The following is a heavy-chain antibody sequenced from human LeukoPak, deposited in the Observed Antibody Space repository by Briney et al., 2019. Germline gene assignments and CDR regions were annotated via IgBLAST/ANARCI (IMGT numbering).Heavy chain of an antibody. V-gene: IGHV3-30*18. CDR2: ISYDGSNK. Sequence: PGGSLRLSCAASGFTFSSYGMHWVRQAPGKGLEWVAVISYDGSNKYYADSVKGRFTISRDNSKNTLYLQMNSLRAEDTAVYYCAKDYGDYGDYFDYWGQGTLVTVSS. D-gene: IGHD4-17*01. J-gene: IGHJ4*02. CDR3: AKDYGDYGDYFDY. CDR1: GFTFSSYG.